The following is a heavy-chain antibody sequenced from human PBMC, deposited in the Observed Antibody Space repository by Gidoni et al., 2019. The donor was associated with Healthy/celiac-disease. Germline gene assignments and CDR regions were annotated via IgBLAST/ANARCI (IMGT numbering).Heavy chain of an antibody. Sequence: EVQLVESGGGLVKPGGSLRLSCAASGFTFSSYSMNWVRQAPGKGLEWVSSISSSSSYIYYADSVKGRFTISRDNAKNSLYLQVNSLRAEDTAVYYCAREGTGLHFDYWGQGTLVTVSS. CDR2: ISSSSSYI. CDR3: AREGTGLHFDY. V-gene: IGHV3-21*01. CDR1: GFTFSSYS. J-gene: IGHJ4*02. D-gene: IGHD7-27*01.